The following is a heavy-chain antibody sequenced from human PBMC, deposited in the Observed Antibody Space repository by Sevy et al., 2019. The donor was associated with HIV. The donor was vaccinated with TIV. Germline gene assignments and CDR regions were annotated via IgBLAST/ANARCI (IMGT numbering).Heavy chain of an antibody. CDR1: DVSISSGTNY. Sequence: SETLSLTCTVSDVSISSGTNYWGWIRQPPGKGLEWIGSIYYSGTTYYNPSLKSRVTMSADTSMNQFSLKLSSVTVADTAVYYCARQRGGWYEYDASDVWGQGTTVTVSS. CDR2: IYYSGTT. D-gene: IGHD6-19*01. V-gene: IGHV4-39*01. CDR3: ARQRGGWYEYDASDV. J-gene: IGHJ3*01.